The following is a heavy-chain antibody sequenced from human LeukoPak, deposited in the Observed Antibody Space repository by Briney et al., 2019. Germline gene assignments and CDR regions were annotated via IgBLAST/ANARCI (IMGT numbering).Heavy chain of an antibody. Sequence: SETLSLTCAVYGGPFSGYYWSWIRQPPGKELEWIGEINHSGSTNYNPSLKSRVTISVDTSKNQFSLELSSVTAADTAVYYCARTSWGIDYWGQGTLVTVSS. V-gene: IGHV4-34*01. CDR1: GGPFSGYY. CDR2: INHSGST. D-gene: IGHD7-27*01. J-gene: IGHJ4*02. CDR3: ARTSWGIDY.